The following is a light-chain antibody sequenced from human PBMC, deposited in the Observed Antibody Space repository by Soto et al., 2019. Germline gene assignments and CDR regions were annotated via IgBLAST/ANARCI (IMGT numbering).Light chain of an antibody. Sequence: QSVLTQPPSVSGAPGQRVTISCTGSGSNIGAGYDVHWYQHLPGTAPKLLIYSNRNRPSGVPDRFSGSKSGTSASLAITGLQAEDEADYSCQSYDSSLSGYVFGTGTKVTVL. CDR2: SNR. J-gene: IGLJ1*01. CDR3: QSYDSSLSGYV. CDR1: GSNIGAGYD. V-gene: IGLV1-40*01.